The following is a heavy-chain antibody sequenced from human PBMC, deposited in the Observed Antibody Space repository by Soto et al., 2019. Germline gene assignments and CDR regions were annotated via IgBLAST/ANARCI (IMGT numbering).Heavy chain of an antibody. D-gene: IGHD3-10*01. CDR2: IYYSGST. Sequence: SETLSLTCAVSGYSISSSNWWGWIRQHPGKGLEWIGYIYYSGSTYYNPSLKSRVTISVDTSKNQFSLKLSSVTAADTAVYYCARESGDMVRGVTNLFDYWGQGTLVTVSS. J-gene: IGHJ4*02. V-gene: IGHV4-28*03. CDR1: GYSISSSNW. CDR3: ARESGDMVRGVTNLFDY.